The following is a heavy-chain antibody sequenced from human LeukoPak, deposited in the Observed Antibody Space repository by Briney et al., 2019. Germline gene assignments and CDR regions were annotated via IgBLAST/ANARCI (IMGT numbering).Heavy chain of an antibody. CDR2: ISSSSRHI. Sequence: PGGSLRLSCAASGFTFSSYSKNWVRQAPGKGLEWVSSISSSSRHIYYADSVKGRFTIFRDDAKNPLFLQMDSLRVEDTAMYKCVRDFSTVTTAYLHHWGQGTLLTVSS. V-gene: IGHV3-21*04. CDR3: VRDFSTVTTAYLHH. D-gene: IGHD4-17*01. CDR1: GFTFSSYS. J-gene: IGHJ1*01.